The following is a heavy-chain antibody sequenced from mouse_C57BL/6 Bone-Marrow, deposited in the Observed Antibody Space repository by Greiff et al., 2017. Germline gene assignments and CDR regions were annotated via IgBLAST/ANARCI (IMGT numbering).Heavy chain of an antibody. CDR1: GFTFSDAW. Sequence: DVKIEESGGGLVQPGGSMKLSCAASGFTFSDAWMDWVRQSPEKGLEWVAEIRNKANNHATYYAESVKGRFTISMDDSKSSVYLQMNSLRAEDTGSDYCTRKGLSEGYFDVWGTGTTVTVSS. CDR3: TRKGLSEGYFDV. CDR2: IRNKANNHAT. V-gene: IGHV6-6*01. D-gene: IGHD3-1*01. J-gene: IGHJ1*03.